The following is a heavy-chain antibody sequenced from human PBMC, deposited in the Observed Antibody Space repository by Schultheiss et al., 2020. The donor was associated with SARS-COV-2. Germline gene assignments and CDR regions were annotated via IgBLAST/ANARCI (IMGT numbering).Heavy chain of an antibody. V-gene: IGHV4-4*08. CDR1: GGSFSGYY. CDR3: ARDWGYGDPYWYFDL. J-gene: IGHJ2*01. Sequence: SETLSLTCAVYGGSFSGYYWSWIRQPPGKGLEWIGRIYTSGSTNYNPSLKSRVTISVDTSTNQLSLKLRSVTAADTAVYYCARDWGYGDPYWYFDLWGRGTLVNVSS. D-gene: IGHD4-17*01. CDR2: IYTSGST.